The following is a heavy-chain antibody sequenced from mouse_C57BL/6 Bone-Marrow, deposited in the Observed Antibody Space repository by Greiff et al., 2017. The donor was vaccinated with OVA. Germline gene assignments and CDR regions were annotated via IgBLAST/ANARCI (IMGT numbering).Heavy chain of an antibody. CDR1: GFSLSTSGMG. CDR2: IYWDDDK. V-gene: IGHV8-12*01. D-gene: IGHD1-1*01. Sequence: QVTLKESGPGILQSSQTLSLTCSFSGFSLSTSGMGVSWIRQPSGKGLEWLAHIYWDDDKRYNPSLKSRLTISKDTSRNQVFLKITSVDTADTATYDCARRALTTVYAMDYWGQGTSVTVSS. J-gene: IGHJ4*01. CDR3: ARRALTTVYAMDY.